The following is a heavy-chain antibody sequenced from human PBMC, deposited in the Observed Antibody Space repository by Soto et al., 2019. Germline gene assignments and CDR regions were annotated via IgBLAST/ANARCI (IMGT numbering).Heavy chain of an antibody. CDR2: IYYSGST. CDR1: GGSISSSSYY. Sequence: SETLSLTCTVSGGSISSSSYYWGWIRQPPGKGLEWIGSIYYSGSTYYNPSLKSRVTISVDTSKNQFSLKLSSVTAADTAVYYCASSSSWRRGDAFDIWGQGTMVTVSS. CDR3: ASSSSWRRGDAFDI. D-gene: IGHD6-13*01. J-gene: IGHJ3*02. V-gene: IGHV4-39*01.